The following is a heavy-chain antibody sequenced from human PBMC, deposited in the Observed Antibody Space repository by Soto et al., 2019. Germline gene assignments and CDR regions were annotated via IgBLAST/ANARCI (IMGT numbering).Heavy chain of an antibody. CDR3: AREEVPQWFTRGYYGMDV. J-gene: IGHJ6*02. D-gene: IGHD2-2*01. CDR2: INHSGST. CDR1: GGSFSGYY. Sequence: SETLFLTCAVHGGSFSGYYWTWIRQPPGKGLEWIGDINHSGSTNYNSSLKSRVTISVDTSKNQLSLKLRSVTAADTAVYYCAREEVPQWFTRGYYGMDVWGQGTTVTVSS. V-gene: IGHV4-34*01.